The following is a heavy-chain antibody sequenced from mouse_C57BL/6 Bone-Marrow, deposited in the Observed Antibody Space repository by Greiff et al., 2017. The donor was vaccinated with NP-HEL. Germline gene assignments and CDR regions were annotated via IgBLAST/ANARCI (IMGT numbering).Heavy chain of an antibody. D-gene: IGHD1-1*01. J-gene: IGHJ4*01. CDR1: GYTFTSYG. V-gene: IGHV1-81*01. CDR3: ARTGDYYYGSSYAMDY. Sequence: QVQLKESGAELARPGASVKLSCKASGYTFTSYGISWVKQRTGQGLEWIGEIYPRSGNTYYNEKFKGKATLTADKSSSTAYMELRSLTSEDSAVYFWARTGDYYYGSSYAMDYWGQGTSVTVSS. CDR2: IYPRSGNT.